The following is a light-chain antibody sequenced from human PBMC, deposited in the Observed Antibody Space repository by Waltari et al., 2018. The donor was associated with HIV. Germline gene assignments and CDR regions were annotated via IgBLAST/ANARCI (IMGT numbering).Light chain of an antibody. J-gene: IGLJ3*02. CDR1: SSDVGYYNY. V-gene: IGLV2-14*01. CDR3: ASYTSSSTLE. Sequence: QSALTQPASVSGSPGQSITISCTGTSSDVGYYNYVSWYQQHPGKAPKLMIYEVSDRPSGVSTRFSGSKSGNTASLTISGLQAEDEADYFCASYTSSSTLEFGGGTKLTVL. CDR2: EVS.